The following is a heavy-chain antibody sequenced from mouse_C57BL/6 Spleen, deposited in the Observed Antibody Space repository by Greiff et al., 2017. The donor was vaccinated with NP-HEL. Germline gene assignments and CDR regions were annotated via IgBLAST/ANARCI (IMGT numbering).Heavy chain of an antibody. CDR2: IYPGDGDT. Sequence: VQLQQSGAELVKPGASVKISCKASGYAFSSYWMNWVKQRPGKGLEWIGQIYPGDGDTNYNGKFKGKATLTADKSSSTAYMQLSSLTSEDSAVYFCARFNYGSSYVYAMDYWGQGTSVTVSS. CDR1: GYAFSSYW. V-gene: IGHV1-80*01. CDR3: ARFNYGSSYVYAMDY. J-gene: IGHJ4*01. D-gene: IGHD1-1*01.